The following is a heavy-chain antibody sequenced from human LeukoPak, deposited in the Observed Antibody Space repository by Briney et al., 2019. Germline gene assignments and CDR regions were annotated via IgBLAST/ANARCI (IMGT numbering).Heavy chain of an antibody. V-gene: IGHV4-34*01. J-gene: IGHJ4*02. CDR2: INHSGST. CDR1: GGSFSGYY. CDR3: AREGLGGYYYDSSGYYGIDY. D-gene: IGHD3-22*01. Sequence: SETLSLTCAVYGGSFSGYYWSWIRQPPGKGLEWIGEINHSGSTNYNPSLKSRVTISVDTSKNQFSLKLSSVTAADTAVYYCAREGLGGYYYDSSGYYGIDYWGQGTLVTVSS.